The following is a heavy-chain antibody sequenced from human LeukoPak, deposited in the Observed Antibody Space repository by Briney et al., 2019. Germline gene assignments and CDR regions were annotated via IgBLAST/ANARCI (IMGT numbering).Heavy chain of an antibody. J-gene: IGHJ3*02. D-gene: IGHD3-10*01. CDR2: ISSRSTTI. Sequence: GGSLRLSCAASGFTFSTYNMNWVRQAPGKGLEWVSCISSRSTTIYYAGSVKGRFTISRENAKNSLSLQMNSLRAGDTAVYYCARRRYGLGSYSDAFDIWGQGTMVTVSS. V-gene: IGHV3-48*01. CDR1: GFTFSTYN. CDR3: ARRRYGLGSYSDAFDI.